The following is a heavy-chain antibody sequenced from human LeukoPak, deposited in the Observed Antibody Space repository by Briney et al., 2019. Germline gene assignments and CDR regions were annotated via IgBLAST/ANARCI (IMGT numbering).Heavy chain of an antibody. Sequence: SETLSLTCTVSGGSLSSRSHYWGWIRQPAGKGLEWIGGSYYTGTTYHNPSLKSRVTISVDTSKNQFSLKLSSVTAADTAVYYCARDVLLWFGELSVWFDPWGQGTLVTVSS. V-gene: IGHV4-39*02. J-gene: IGHJ5*02. CDR1: GGSLSSRSHY. CDR2: SYYTGTT. D-gene: IGHD3-10*01. CDR3: ARDVLLWFGELSVWFDP.